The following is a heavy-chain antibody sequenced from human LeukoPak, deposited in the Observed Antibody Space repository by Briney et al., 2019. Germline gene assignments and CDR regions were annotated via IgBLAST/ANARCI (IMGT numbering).Heavy chain of an antibody. CDR2: IYYSGST. Sequence: SETLSLSCTVSGGSISSGGYYWSWIRQPPGKGLEWIGYIYYSGSTYYNPSLKSRVTISVDTSKNQFSLKLSSVTAADTAVYYCARHSSSYYDYCYYYMDVWGKGTTVTVSS. J-gene: IGHJ6*03. D-gene: IGHD6-13*01. V-gene: IGHV4-30-4*01. CDR3: ARHSSSYYDYCYYYMDV. CDR1: GGSISSGGYY.